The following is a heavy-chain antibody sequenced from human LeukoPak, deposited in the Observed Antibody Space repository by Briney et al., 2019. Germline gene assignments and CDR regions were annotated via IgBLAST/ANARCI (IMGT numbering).Heavy chain of an antibody. CDR1: GFTFSSYS. Sequence: GGSLRLSCAASGFTFSSYSMNWVRQAPGKGLEWVSSISSSSSYIYYADSVKGRFTISRDNAKNSLYLQMNSLRAEDTAVYYCARAAYDFWSGPNWFDPWGQGTLVTVSS. D-gene: IGHD3-3*01. CDR2: ISSSSSYI. CDR3: ARAAYDFWSGPNWFDP. V-gene: IGHV3-21*01. J-gene: IGHJ5*02.